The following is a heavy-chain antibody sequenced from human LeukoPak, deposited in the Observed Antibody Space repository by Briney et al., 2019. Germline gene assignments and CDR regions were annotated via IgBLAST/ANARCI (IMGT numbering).Heavy chain of an antibody. J-gene: IGHJ4*02. V-gene: IGHV3-33*06. CDR1: GFSFRDFG. CDR3: AKWEGTRQFYFGY. D-gene: IGHD1-26*01. Sequence: GRSLRLSCAVSGFSFRDFGFHWVRQAPGKGLEWVAVTWFDGSQKYCADSVKGRFTISRDNSKNTLYLEMNSLRVEDTAVYYCAKWEGTRQFYFGYWGQGALVTVSS. CDR2: TWFDGSQK.